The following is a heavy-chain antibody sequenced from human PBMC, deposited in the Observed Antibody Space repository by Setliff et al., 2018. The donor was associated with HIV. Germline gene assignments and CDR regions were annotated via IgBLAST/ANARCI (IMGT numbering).Heavy chain of an antibody. CDR3: ARARSHHDSSGYYGYNFYYMDV. J-gene: IGHJ6*03. V-gene: IGHV4-39*07. D-gene: IGHD3-22*01. CDR1: GGSISSSSYY. CDR2: IYYSGST. Sequence: SETLSLTCTVSGGSISSSSYYWGWIRQPPGKGLEWIGSIYYSGSTYYNPSLKSRVTISVDTSKNQFSLKLSSVTAADTAVYYCARARSHHDSSGYYGYNFYYMDVWGKGTTVTVSS.